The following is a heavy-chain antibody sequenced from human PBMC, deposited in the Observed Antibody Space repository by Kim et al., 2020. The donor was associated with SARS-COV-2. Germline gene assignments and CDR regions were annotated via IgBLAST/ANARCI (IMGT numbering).Heavy chain of an antibody. D-gene: IGHD6-6*01. CDR1: GYTFTSYY. CDR3: ARDRKEAQLGGYYYGMDV. CDR2: INPSGGST. Sequence: ASVKVSCKASGYTFTSYYMHWVRQAPGQGLEWMGIINPSGGSTSYAQKFQGRVTMTRDTSTSTVYMELSSLRSEDTAVYYCARDRKEAQLGGYYYGMDVWGQGTTVTVSS. V-gene: IGHV1-46*01. J-gene: IGHJ6*02.